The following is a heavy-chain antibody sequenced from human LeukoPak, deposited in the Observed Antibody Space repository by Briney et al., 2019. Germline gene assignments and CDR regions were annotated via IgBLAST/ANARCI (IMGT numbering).Heavy chain of an antibody. CDR2: ISYDGSNK. J-gene: IGHJ4*02. V-gene: IGHV3-30*04. Sequence: GGSLRLSCAASGFTFSSYAMHWVRQAPGKGLEWVAVISYDGSNKYYADSVKGRFTISRDNSKNTLYLQMNSLRAEDTAVYYCASNSGSQEGYWGQGTLVTVSS. CDR1: GFTFSSYA. CDR3: ASNSGSQEGY. D-gene: IGHD1-26*01.